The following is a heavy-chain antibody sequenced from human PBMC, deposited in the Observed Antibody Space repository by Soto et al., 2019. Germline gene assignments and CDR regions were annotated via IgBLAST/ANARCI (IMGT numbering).Heavy chain of an antibody. Sequence: GGSLRLSCAASGFTFSSYAMHWVRQAPGKGLEWVAVISYDGSNKYYADSVKGRFTISRDNSKNTLYLQMNSLRAEDTAVYYCARVETRVTIFGVVTAYYYGMDVWGQGTTVTVSS. CDR3: ARVETRVTIFGVVTAYYYGMDV. J-gene: IGHJ6*02. CDR2: ISYDGSNK. V-gene: IGHV3-30-3*01. D-gene: IGHD3-3*01. CDR1: GFTFSSYA.